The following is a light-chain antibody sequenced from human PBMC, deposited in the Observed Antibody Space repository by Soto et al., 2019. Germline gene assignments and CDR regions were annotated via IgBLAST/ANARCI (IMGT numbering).Light chain of an antibody. J-gene: IGLJ1*01. V-gene: IGLV2-14*03. CDR1: SSDVGGYNY. CDR3: SSYTSRTTYV. Sequence: QSVLTQPASVSGSPGQSITISCTGTSSDVGGYNYVSWYQQHPGKAPKLMIYDVSYRPSGVSHRFSGSKSGNTASLSISGLQAEDEADYYCSSYTSRTTYVFGTGTKLTVL. CDR2: DVS.